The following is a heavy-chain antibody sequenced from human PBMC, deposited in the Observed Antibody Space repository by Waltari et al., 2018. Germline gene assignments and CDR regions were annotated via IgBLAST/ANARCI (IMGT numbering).Heavy chain of an antibody. CDR1: GFTFTSSA. J-gene: IGHJ6*02. CDR3: AAGYQLLSEDYYYYYGMDV. CDR2: IVVGSGNT. V-gene: IGHV1-58*01. Sequence: QMQLVQSGPEVKKPGTSVKVSCKASGFTFTSSAVQWVRQARRQRLEWIGWIVVGSGNTNYAQKFQERVTITRDMSTSTAYMELSSLRSEDTAVYYCAAGYQLLSEDYYYYYGMDVWGQGTTVTVSS. D-gene: IGHD2-2*01.